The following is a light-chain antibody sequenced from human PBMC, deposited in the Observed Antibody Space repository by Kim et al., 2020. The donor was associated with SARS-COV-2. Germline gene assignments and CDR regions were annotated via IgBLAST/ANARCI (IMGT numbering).Light chain of an antibody. CDR2: KAS. CDR1: QSISSW. V-gene: IGKV1-5*03. Sequence: DIQMTQSPSTLSASVGDRVTITCRASQSISSWLAWYQQKPGKAPKLLISKASSLESGVPSRFSGSGSETEFTLTISSLQPDDFATYYCQQYSSYWTFGQGTKVDIK. J-gene: IGKJ1*01. CDR3: QQYSSYWT.